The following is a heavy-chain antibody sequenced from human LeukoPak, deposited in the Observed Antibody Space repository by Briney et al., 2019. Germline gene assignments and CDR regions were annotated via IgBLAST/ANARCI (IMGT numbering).Heavy chain of an antibody. J-gene: IGHJ4*02. CDR3: ARDGGSGYPPSFDY. CDR2: IYYSGST. CDR1: SGSISSYY. D-gene: IGHD3-22*01. V-gene: IGHV4-59*01. Sequence: SETLSLTCTVSSGSISSYYWSWIRQPPGKGLEWIGYIYYSGSTNYNPSLKSRVTISVDTSKNQFSLKLSSVTAADTAVYYCARDGGSGYPPSFDYWGQGTLVTVSS.